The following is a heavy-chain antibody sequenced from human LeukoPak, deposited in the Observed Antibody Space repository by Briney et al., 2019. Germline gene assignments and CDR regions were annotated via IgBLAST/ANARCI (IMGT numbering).Heavy chain of an antibody. J-gene: IGHJ4*02. CDR3: AKASRQGAVASPLDY. D-gene: IGHD6-19*01. V-gene: IGHV3-23*01. CDR1: GFMFTTYA. CDR2: IGGDGGRT. Sequence: GGSLRLSCAASGFMFTTYAMSWVRQAPGKGLEWVSAIGGDGGRTYYADSVQGRFTISRDNSKDTVFLQMNSLRAEDTAVYYCAKASRQGAVASPLDYWGQGTLATVSS.